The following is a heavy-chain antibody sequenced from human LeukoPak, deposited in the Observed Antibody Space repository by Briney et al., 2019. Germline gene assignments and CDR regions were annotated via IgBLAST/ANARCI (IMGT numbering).Heavy chain of an antibody. CDR3: ARAENTRNENAWTPPSGDAFDI. V-gene: IGHV4-59*01. D-gene: IGHD1-14*01. CDR2: IYYSGST. CDR1: GGSISSYY. Sequence: SETLSLTCTVSGGSISSYYWSWIRQPPGKGLEWIGYIYYSGSTKYNPSLKSRVTISIDTSKNQFSLKLSSVTAADTAVYYCARAENTRNENAWTPPSGDAFDIWGQGTMVTVSS. J-gene: IGHJ3*02.